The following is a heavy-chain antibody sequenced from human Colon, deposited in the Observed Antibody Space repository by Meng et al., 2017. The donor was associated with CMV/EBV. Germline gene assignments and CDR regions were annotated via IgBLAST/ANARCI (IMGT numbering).Heavy chain of an antibody. CDR1: GFTFRSYW. J-gene: IGHJ6*02. CDR3: ARDNYYGMDV. CDR2: LKSDGSST. V-gene: IGHV3-74*01. Sequence: GGSLRLSCAASGFTFRSYWMHWVRQAPGKGLVWVSRLKSDGSSTTYADCVKGRFTISRDNAKNTLYLQMNSLRGEDTAEYYCARDNYYGMDVWGQGTTVTVSS.